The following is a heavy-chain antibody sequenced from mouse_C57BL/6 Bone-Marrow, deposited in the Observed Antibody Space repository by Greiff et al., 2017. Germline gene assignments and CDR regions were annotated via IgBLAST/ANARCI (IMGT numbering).Heavy chain of an antibody. Sequence: EVMLVESGGDLVKPGGSLKLSCAASGFTFSSYGMSWVRQTPDKRLEWVATISSGGSYTYYPDSVKGRFTISRDNAKNTLYLQMSSLKSEDTAMDYCARQGAYFDYWGQGTTLTVSS. D-gene: IGHD3-1*01. CDR2: ISSGGSYT. J-gene: IGHJ2*01. CDR1: GFTFSSYG. CDR3: ARQGAYFDY. V-gene: IGHV5-6*01.